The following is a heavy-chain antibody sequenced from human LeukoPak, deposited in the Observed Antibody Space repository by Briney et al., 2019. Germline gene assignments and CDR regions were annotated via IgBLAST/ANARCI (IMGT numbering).Heavy chain of an antibody. V-gene: IGHV3-48*02. Sequence: GGSLRLSCAASAFTFSSYSMKWVRQAPGKGLEWVSYISSISTIYYADSVKGRFTISRDNAKNSLYLQMNSLRDEDTAVYYCARDSRGSGYEVDYWGQGTLVAVSS. CDR3: ARDSRGSGYEVDY. CDR2: ISSISTI. D-gene: IGHD5-12*01. J-gene: IGHJ4*02. CDR1: AFTFSSYS.